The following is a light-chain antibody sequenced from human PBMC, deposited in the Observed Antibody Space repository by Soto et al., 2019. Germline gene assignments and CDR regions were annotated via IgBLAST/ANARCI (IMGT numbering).Light chain of an antibody. CDR2: GAS. CDR3: KQYGSSPGT. Sequence: EIVLTQSPGTLSLSPGERATLSCRASQSVSSSYLAWYQQKPGQAPRLLIYGASSRATGIPDRFSGSGSGTDVTLTISRLEPADFAVYYCKQYGSSPGTFGQGTKLEIK. J-gene: IGKJ2*01. CDR1: QSVSSSY. V-gene: IGKV3-20*01.